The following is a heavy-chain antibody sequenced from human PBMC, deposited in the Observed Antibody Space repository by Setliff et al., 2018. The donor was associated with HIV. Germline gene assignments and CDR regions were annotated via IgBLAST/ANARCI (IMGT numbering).Heavy chain of an antibody. Sequence: GGSLRLSCAVSGFIFDDYAMHWVRQAPGKGLEWVSGITWNSYSRAYADSVKGRFIISRDNAKNSLYLQMNNLRTDDTALYYCAKAYFGGFDVWGPGTLVTVSS. D-gene: IGHD1-26*01. V-gene: IGHV3-9*01. CDR2: ITWNSYSR. J-gene: IGHJ3*01. CDR1: GFIFDDYA. CDR3: AKAYFGGFDV.